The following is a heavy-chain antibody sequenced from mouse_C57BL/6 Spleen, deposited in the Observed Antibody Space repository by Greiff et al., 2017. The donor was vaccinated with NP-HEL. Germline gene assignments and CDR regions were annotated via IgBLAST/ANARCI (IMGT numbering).Heavy chain of an antibody. Sequence: VQLQQSGAELAKPGASVKLSCKASGYTFTSYWMHWVKQRPGQGLEWIGYINPSSGYTKYNQKFKYKATLSADKSSSTAYMQLSSLTYEDSAVYYCAKESFYGSSLWFAYWGQGTLVTVSA. CDR2: INPSSGYT. J-gene: IGHJ3*01. V-gene: IGHV1-7*01. D-gene: IGHD1-1*01. CDR3: AKESFYGSSLWFAY. CDR1: GYTFTSYW.